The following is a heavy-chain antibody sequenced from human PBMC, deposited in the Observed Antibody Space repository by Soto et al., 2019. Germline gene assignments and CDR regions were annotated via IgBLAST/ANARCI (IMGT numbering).Heavy chain of an antibody. D-gene: IGHD2-15*01. CDR2: IKSKTDGGTT. V-gene: IGHV3-15*07. CDR3: TTALYCSGGSCYPHKIYYYYYGMDV. CDR1: GFTFSNAW. J-gene: IGHJ6*02. Sequence: GGSLRLSCAASGFTFSNAWMNWVRQAPGKGLEWVGRIKSKTDGGTTDYAAPVKGRFTISRDDSNNTLYLSMNSLKTEDTAVHYCTTALYCSGGSCYPHKIYYYYYGMDVWGQGTTVTVSS.